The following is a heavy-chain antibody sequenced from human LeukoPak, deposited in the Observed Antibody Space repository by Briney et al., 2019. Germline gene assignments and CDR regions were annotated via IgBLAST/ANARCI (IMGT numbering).Heavy chain of an antibody. D-gene: IGHD3-10*01. V-gene: IGHV1-46*01. Sequence: SVKVSCKASGGTFSSYAISWVRQAPGQGLEWMGINFFHDGSTSNTQKFQGRVTMTRDTSTSTVYMELSSLRSEDTAVYYCARDSGNYHYDMDVWGQGTTVIVSS. CDR3: ARDSGNYHYDMDV. CDR2: NFFHDGST. CDR1: GGTFSSYA. J-gene: IGHJ6*02.